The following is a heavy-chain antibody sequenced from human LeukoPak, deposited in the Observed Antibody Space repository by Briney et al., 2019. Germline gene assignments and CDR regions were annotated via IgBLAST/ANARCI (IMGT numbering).Heavy chain of an antibody. J-gene: IGHJ5*02. Sequence: PGGSLRLSCAASGIAFSTNWVTWVRQAPGKGLEWVANIHQDGNEKYYGDSVKGRFTIYRDNAKNSAFLQMNSLRAEDTAVYYCWGPSWGQGTLVTVSS. CDR3: WGPS. CDR2: IHQDGNEK. D-gene: IGHD3-16*01. V-gene: IGHV3-7*05. CDR1: GIAFSTNW.